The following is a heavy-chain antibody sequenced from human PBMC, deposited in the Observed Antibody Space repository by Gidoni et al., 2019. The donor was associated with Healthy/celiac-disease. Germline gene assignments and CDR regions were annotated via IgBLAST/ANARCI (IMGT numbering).Heavy chain of an antibody. V-gene: IGHV4-39*01. D-gene: IGHD4-17*01. CDR1: GGSISSSSYY. Sequence: QLQLQESGPGLVKPSETLSLTCTVSGGSISSSSYYWGWIRQPPGKGLEWIGSIYYSGSTYYNPSLKSRVTISVDTSKNQFSLKLSSVTAADTAVYYCATRDHSTVTTDWYFDLWGRGTLVTVSS. CDR2: IYYSGST. J-gene: IGHJ2*01. CDR3: ATRDHSTVTTDWYFDL.